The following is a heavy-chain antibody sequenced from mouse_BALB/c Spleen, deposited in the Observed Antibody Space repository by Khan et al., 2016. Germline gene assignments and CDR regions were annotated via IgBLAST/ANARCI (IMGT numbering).Heavy chain of an antibody. D-gene: IGHD4-1*01. CDR3: AREGDWDAPWFAD. V-gene: IGHV4-1*02. Sequence: EVQLVESGGGLVQPGGSLKLSCAASGFDFSRYWMSWVRQAPGKGLEWIGEINPDSSTINYTPSLKDKFIISRDNVKNTLYLQMSKVRSEDTVLYYCAREGDWDAPWFADWGQGTLVTVSA. CDR1: GFDFSRYW. CDR2: INPDSSTI. J-gene: IGHJ3*01.